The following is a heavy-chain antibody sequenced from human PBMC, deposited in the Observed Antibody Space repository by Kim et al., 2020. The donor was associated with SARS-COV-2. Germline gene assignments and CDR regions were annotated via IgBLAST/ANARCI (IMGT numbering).Heavy chain of an antibody. CDR3: ARNPSSTAAGGTGLYV. CDR1: GDSITGYY. CDR2: IYYSGST. J-gene: IGHJ6*02. V-gene: IGHV4-59*08. Sequence: SETLSLTCTVSGDSITGYYWSWILQPPGKALQWIGYIYYSGSTNYNPSLKSRLTISVDTSKNQFSLKLNSLTAADTAVYYCARNPSSTAAGGTGLYVWG. D-gene: IGHD6-13*01.